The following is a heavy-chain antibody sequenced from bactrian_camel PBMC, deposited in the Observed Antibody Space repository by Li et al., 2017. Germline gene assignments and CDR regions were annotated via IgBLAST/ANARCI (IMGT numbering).Heavy chain of an antibody. CDR1: EETYNYYC. D-gene: IGHD3*01. CDR3: ATDMGLELVDFGS. CDR2: IDTGDGST. V-gene: IGHV3S1*01. Sequence: VQLVESGGGSVQAGGSLRLSCAASEETYNYYCMAWFRQSPGREREGVATIDTGDGSTYYLNSVEGRFTISHDNAKNTLYLQMNSLKSEDTGLYYCATDMGLELVDFGSWGPGTQVTVS. J-gene: IGHJ6*01.